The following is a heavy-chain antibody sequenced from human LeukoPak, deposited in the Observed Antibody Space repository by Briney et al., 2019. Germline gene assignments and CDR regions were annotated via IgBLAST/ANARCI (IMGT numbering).Heavy chain of an antibody. CDR1: GYTFTSYG. J-gene: IGHJ4*02. V-gene: IGHV1-18*01. CDR2: ISAYNGNT. D-gene: IGHD3-3*01. Sequence: ASVRVSCKASGYTFTSYGISWVRQAPGQGLEWMGGISAYNGNTNYAQKLQGRVTMTTDTSTSTAYMELRSLRSDDTAVYYCARAGVRTYYDFWSGYYSQPFDYWGQGTLVTVSS. CDR3: ARAGVRTYYDFWSGYYSQPFDY.